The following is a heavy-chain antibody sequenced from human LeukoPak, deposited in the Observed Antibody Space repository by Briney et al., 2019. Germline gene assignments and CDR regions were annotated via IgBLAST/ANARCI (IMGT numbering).Heavy chain of an antibody. CDR2: IIPIFGTA. CDR3: ARSAAMVRGVIGCYFDY. J-gene: IGHJ4*02. CDR1: GGTFSSYA. Sequence: GASVKVSCEASGGTFSSYAIRWVRQAPGQGLEWMGGIIPIFGTANYAQKFQGRVTITADESTSTAYMELSSLRSEDTAVYYCARSAAMVRGVIGCYFDYWGQGSLVTVSS. D-gene: IGHD3-10*01. V-gene: IGHV1-69*01.